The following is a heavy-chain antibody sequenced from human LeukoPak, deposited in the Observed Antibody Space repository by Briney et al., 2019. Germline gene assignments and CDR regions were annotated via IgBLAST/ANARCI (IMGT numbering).Heavy chain of an antibody. V-gene: IGHV5-10-1*01. CDR1: GYSFTSYW. CDR3: ARPEGFGEFPDY. J-gene: IGHJ4*02. CDR2: IDPSDSYT. D-gene: IGHD3-10*01. Sequence: GESLMISCKGSGYSFTSYWISWVRQLPGKGLEWMGRIDPSDSYTNYSPSFQGHVTISADKSISTAYLQWSSLKASDTAMYYCARPEGFGEFPDYWGQGTLVTVSS.